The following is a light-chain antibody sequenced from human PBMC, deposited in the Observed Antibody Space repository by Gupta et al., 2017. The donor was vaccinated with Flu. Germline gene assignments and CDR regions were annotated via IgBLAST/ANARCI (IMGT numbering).Light chain of an antibody. CDR3: AAWDDSRTGVV. Sequence: RVTISCTGSSSNIGNNAVNWYQQLPGKAPKLLIYYDDLRPSGVSDRFSGSKSGTSASLAISGLQAEDEADYYCAAWDDSRTGVVFGGGTKVTVL. J-gene: IGLJ3*02. CDR1: SSNIGNNA. CDR2: YDD. V-gene: IGLV1-36*01.